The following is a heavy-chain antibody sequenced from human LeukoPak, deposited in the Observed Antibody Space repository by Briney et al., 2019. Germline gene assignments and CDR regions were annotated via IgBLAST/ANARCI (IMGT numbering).Heavy chain of an antibody. CDR1: ETPSGTYA. D-gene: IGHD2-15*01. V-gene: IGHV3-33*01. J-gene: IGHJ4*02. CDR2: IWYDGSNK. Sequence: GGPLSPSFEGPETPSGTYAWPWAARAPGKGLKWGPFIWYDGSNKYYADSVKGRFTISRDNSKNTLYLQLNSLRAEDTAVYYCARQHCSGGDCYFFDWGQGTLVTVSS. CDR3: ARQHCSGGDCYFFD.